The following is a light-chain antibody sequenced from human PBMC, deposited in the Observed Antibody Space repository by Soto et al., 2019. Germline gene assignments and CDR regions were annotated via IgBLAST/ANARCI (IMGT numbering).Light chain of an antibody. V-gene: IGKV3-20*01. Sequence: EMVLTQSPGTLSLSPGERATLSCRASQSVSSSYLAWYQQKPRQAPRLLIYGASSRATGIPDRFSGSGSGTDFTLTISRLEPEDVAVYYCQQYGSSPPWTFGQGTKVDIK. J-gene: IGKJ1*01. CDR2: GAS. CDR1: QSVSSSY. CDR3: QQYGSSPPWT.